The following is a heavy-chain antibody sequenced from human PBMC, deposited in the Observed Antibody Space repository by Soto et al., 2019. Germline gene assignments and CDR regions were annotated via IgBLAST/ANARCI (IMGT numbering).Heavy chain of an antibody. CDR3: ARGMQLSSSSWYVPRLFDP. D-gene: IGHD6-13*01. Sequence: ASVKVSFKASGYTFTSYDINWVRPATGQGRAWMGWMNPNSGNTGYAQKFQGRVTMTRNTSISTAYMELSSLRSEDTAVYYCARGMQLSSSSWYVPRLFDPWGQGTLVTVSS. V-gene: IGHV1-8*01. CDR1: GYTFTSYD. CDR2: MNPNSGNT. J-gene: IGHJ5*02.